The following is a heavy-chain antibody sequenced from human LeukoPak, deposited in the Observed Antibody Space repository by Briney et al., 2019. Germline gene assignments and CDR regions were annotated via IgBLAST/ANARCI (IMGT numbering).Heavy chain of an antibody. CDR1: GGSISSYY. J-gene: IGHJ4*02. V-gene: IGHV4-4*07. D-gene: IGHD5-12*01. CDR3: ARVGGYSGYDDHFDY. Sequence: SETLSLTCTVSGGSISSYYWSWIRQPAGKGLEWIGRIYTSGSTNYNPSLKSRVTMSVDTSKNRFSLKLSSVTAADTAVYYCARVGGYSGYDDHFDYWGQGTLVTVSS. CDR2: IYTSGST.